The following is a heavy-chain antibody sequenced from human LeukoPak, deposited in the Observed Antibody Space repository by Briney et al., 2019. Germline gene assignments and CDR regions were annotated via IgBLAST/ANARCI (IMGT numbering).Heavy chain of an antibody. CDR2: ISTDGEST. CDR1: GFTFNDYA. D-gene: IGHD2-2*01. V-gene: IGHV3-74*01. J-gene: IGHJ6*02. CDR3: VRDYQFIQEV. Sequence: PGGSLRLSCAASGFTFNDYAMQWVRQPPGKGLMWVSLISTDGESTRYAESVKGRFTISRDNAKNALYLQMDILRVEDTALYFCVRDYQFIQEVWGQGTTVTVSS.